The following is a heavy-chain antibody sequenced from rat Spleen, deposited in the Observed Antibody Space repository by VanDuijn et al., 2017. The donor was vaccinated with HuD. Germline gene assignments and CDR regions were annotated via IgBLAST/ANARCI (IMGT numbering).Heavy chain of an antibody. CDR3: TSRTVLDY. CDR2: INSAGSS. V-gene: IGHV3-3*01. CDR1: VYSITSSYR. D-gene: IGHD1-11*01. J-gene: IGHJ2*01. Sequence: EVQLQESGPGLVKPSQSLSLTCSVTVYSITSSYRWSWIRQFPGNKLEWMGYINSAGSSNYNPSLKIRISITRDTAKNQFFLQLNSVTTEDTATYYCTSRTVLDYWGQGVMVTVSS.